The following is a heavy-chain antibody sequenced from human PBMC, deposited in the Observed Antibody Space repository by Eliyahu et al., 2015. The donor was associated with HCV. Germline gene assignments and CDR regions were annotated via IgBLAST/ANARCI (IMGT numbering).Heavy chain of an antibody. Sequence: QLQLQESGPGLVKPSETLSLTCTVSGGSISSXSYYWGWIRQPPGKGLEWIGSIYYSGSTYYNPSLKSRVTISVDTSKNQFSLKLSSVTAADTAVYYCARLEAAALGVMSAFDIWGQGTMVTVSS. J-gene: IGHJ3*02. CDR1: GGSISSXSYY. V-gene: IGHV4-39*01. D-gene: IGHD2-15*01. CDR2: IYYSGST. CDR3: ARLEAAALGVMSAFDI.